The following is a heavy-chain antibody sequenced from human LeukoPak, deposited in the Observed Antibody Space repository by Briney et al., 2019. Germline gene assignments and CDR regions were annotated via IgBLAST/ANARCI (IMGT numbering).Heavy chain of an antibody. CDR1: GFTFSSNW. J-gene: IGHJ4*02. D-gene: IGHD5-24*01. CDR3: ASPRDGYNHY. V-gene: IGHV3-30*03. Sequence: GGSLRLSCAASGFTFSSNWMHWVRQAPGKGLEWVAVISYDGSNKYYADSVKGRFTISRDNSKNTLYLQMNSLRAEDTAVYYCASPRDGYNHYWGQGTLVTVSS. CDR2: ISYDGSNK.